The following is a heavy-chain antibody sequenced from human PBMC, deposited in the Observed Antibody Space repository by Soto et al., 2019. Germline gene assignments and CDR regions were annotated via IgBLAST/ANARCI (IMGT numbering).Heavy chain of an antibody. CDR2: IIPILGIA. Sequence: SVKVSCKASGGTFSSYTISWVRQAPGQGLEWMGRIIPILGIANYAQKFQGRVTITADKSTSTAYMELSSLRSEDTAVYYCARDSTSFYYYYYMGVWGKGTTVTVSS. D-gene: IGHD2-2*01. CDR1: GGTFSSYT. CDR3: ARDSTSFYYYYYMGV. V-gene: IGHV1-69*04. J-gene: IGHJ6*03.